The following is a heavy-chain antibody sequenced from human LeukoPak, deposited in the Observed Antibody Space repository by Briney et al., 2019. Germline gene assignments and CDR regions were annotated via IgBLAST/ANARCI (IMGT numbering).Heavy chain of an antibody. CDR3: ARDPIVVVVAGYYYYGMDV. Sequence: ASVKASCKASGYTFTGYYMHWVRQAPGQGLEWMGWINPNSGGTNYAQKFQGRVTMTRDTSISTAYMELSRLRSDDTAVYYCARDPIVVVVAGYYYYGMDVWGQGTTVTVSS. D-gene: IGHD2-15*01. J-gene: IGHJ6*02. CDR2: INPNSGGT. V-gene: IGHV1-2*02. CDR1: GYTFTGYY.